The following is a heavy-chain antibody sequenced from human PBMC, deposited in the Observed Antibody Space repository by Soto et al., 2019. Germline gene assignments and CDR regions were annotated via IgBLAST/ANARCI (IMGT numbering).Heavy chain of an antibody. CDR3: AKGIAVALYNWFDP. Sequence: GGSLRLSCAASGFIFSDYAMTWVRQAPGKGLEWVSIVGGSGGRTYYADCVKGRFTISRDNSKNTLYLQMNSLRAEDTAVYYCAKGIAVALYNWFDPWGQGTLVAVSS. J-gene: IGHJ5*02. V-gene: IGHV3-23*01. CDR1: GFIFSDYA. D-gene: IGHD6-19*01. CDR2: VGGSGGRT.